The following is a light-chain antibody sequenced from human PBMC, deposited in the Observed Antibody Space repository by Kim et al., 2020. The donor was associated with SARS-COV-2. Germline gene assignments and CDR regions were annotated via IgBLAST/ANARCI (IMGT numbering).Light chain of an antibody. V-gene: IGKV1-5*03. CDR1: QNVTKL. CDR3: QQYNTYPWA. Sequence: VGDSVTITCRASQNVTKLLSWFQQRPGKAPTLLIYTTSSLESGVPTRFSGDGSGTEFTLTINNLQPGDFATYFCQQYNTYPWAFGQGTKVDIK. J-gene: IGKJ1*01. CDR2: TTS.